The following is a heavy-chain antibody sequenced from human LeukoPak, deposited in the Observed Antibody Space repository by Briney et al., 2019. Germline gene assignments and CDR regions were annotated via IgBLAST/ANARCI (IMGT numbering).Heavy chain of an antibody. CDR1: GYTFTSYG. V-gene: IGHV1-18*01. Sequence: ASVKVSCKASGYTFTSYGISWVRQAPGQGLEWMGWISAYNGNTNYAQKLQGRVTMTTDTSTSTAYMELRSLRSDDTAVYYCASSSAGGVYCGGDCYTYWGQGTLVTVSS. CDR3: ASSSAGGVYCGGDCYTY. J-gene: IGHJ4*02. D-gene: IGHD2-21*02. CDR2: ISAYNGNT.